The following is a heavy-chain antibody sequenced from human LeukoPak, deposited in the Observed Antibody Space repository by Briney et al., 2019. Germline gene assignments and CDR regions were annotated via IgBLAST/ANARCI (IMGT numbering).Heavy chain of an antibody. CDR2: IYYSGSS. V-gene: IGHV4-59*01. J-gene: IGHJ4*02. CDR1: GGSISTYY. CDR3: ARANRYDLYFDY. Sequence: SETLSLTCTVSGGSISTYYWSWIRQPPGKGLEWIGYIYYSGSSNYNPSLKSRVIISGDTSKNQVSLKLSSVTAADTAVYYCARANRYDLYFDYWGQGTLVTVSS. D-gene: IGHD5-12*01.